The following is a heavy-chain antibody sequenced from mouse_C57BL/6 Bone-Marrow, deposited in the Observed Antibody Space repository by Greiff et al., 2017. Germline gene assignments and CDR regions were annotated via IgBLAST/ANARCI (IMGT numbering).Heavy chain of an antibody. D-gene: IGHD1-1*01. CDR3: AREEVLRSYWYFDV. CDR1: GYTFTSYW. Sequence: LKQPGASVKLSCKASGYTFTSYWMHWVKQRPGRGLEWIGRIDPNSGGTKYNEKFKSKATLTVDKPSSTAYMQLSSLTSEDSAVYYCAREEVLRSYWYFDVWGTGTTVTVSS. CDR2: IDPNSGGT. V-gene: IGHV1-72*01. J-gene: IGHJ1*03.